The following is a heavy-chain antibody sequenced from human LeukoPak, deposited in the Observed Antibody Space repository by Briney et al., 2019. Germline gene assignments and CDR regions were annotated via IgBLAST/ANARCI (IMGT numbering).Heavy chain of an antibody. CDR3: ARDGGRLVVVPAAPQAYFDY. D-gene: IGHD2-2*01. J-gene: IGHJ4*02. CDR2: INPSGGST. Sequence: ASVKVSCKASGYIFTSYGISWVRQAPGQGLEWMGIINPSGGSTSYAQKFQGRVTMTRDMSTSTVYMELSSLRSEDTAVYYCARDGGRLVVVPAAPQAYFDYWGQGTLVTVSS. V-gene: IGHV1-46*01. CDR1: GYIFTSYG.